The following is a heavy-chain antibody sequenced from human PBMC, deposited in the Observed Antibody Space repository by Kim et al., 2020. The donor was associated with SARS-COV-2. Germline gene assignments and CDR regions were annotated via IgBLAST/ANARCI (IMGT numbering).Heavy chain of an antibody. V-gene: IGHV3-74*01. Sequence: YAASVKGRFTISRDNAKNPLYLQMNSLRAEDTAVYYCARGVWFGESWFDPWGQGTLVTVSS. J-gene: IGHJ5*02. D-gene: IGHD3-10*01. CDR3: ARGVWFGESWFDP.